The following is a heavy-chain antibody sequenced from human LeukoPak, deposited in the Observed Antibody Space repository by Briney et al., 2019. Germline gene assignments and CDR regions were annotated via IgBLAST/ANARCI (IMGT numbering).Heavy chain of an antibody. D-gene: IGHD3-10*01. V-gene: IGHV3-23*01. CDR3: AIRGGYYYYMDV. Sequence: PGGSLRLSCAASGFTFSSYGMNWVRQAPGKGLEWISGISPSGGGTYYADFVKGRFTISRDDSKNTLYLQMNSLRAEDTAVYYCAIRGGYYYYMDVWGKGTTVTISS. CDR1: GFTFSSYG. J-gene: IGHJ6*03. CDR2: ISPSGGGT.